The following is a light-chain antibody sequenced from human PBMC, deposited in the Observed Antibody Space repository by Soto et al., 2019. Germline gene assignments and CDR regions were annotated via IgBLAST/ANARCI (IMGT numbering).Light chain of an antibody. Sequence: DIQMTQSPSTLSASVGDRVTITCRAGQSLYNWLAWYQQKPGKAPKLLVYKASSLETGVPSRFSGSGSGTEFTLTISGLQPDDFATYYCQQYNTNSWTFGQGTKVDLK. J-gene: IGKJ1*01. CDR1: QSLYNW. V-gene: IGKV1-5*03. CDR2: KAS. CDR3: QQYNTNSWT.